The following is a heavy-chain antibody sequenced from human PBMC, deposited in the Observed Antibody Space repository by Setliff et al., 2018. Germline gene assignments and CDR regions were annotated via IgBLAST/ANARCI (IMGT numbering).Heavy chain of an antibody. V-gene: IGHV1-69*05. Sequence: GASVKVSCKASGDSFSNYAISWVRQAPGQGLEWMGGLIPMFGTPGYAQKFQDRVTITTDKTTSTAFMELRSLGSDDTAVYYCARDSPTVVTHLRVFDIWGQGTRVTVSS. J-gene: IGHJ3*02. CDR1: GDSFSNYA. D-gene: IGHD4-17*01. CDR2: LIPMFGTP. CDR3: ARDSPTVVTHLRVFDI.